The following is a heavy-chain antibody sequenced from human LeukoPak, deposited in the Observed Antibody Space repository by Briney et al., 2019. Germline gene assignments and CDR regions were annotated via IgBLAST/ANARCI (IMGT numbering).Heavy chain of an antibody. CDR2: IYYSGST. D-gene: IGHD3-16*01. CDR1: GGSISSYY. J-gene: IGHJ3*02. Sequence: PSETLSLTCTVSGGSISSYYWSWIRQPPGKGLEWIGYIYYSGSTNYNPSLKSRVTISVDTSKNQFSLKLSSVTAADTAVYYCARHERLGDRAFDIWGQGTMVTVSS. V-gene: IGHV4-59*08. CDR3: ARHERLGDRAFDI.